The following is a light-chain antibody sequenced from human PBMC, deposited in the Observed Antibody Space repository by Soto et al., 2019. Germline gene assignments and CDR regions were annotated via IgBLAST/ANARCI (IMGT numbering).Light chain of an antibody. V-gene: IGLV2-8*01. CDR2: EVN. J-gene: IGLJ1*01. CDR1: SSDVGTYNY. Sequence: QSVRTHPPSASGSPGHAVTISCTGTSSDVGTYNYVSWYQQHPGKAPKLMIYEVNKRPAGVPDRFSGSKSGIMASLTVSGLHAEDDADYYCSSYAGNNNLYVFGTGTKVTVL. CDR3: SSYAGNNNLYV.